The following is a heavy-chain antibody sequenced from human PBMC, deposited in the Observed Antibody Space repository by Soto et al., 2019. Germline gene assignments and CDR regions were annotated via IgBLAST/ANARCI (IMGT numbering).Heavy chain of an antibody. CDR1: GFTFRNYD. CDR3: ARTDRDFYGLDV. Sequence: EVQLVDSGGGLVQTGGSPRLSCEASGFTFRNYDMHWVRQGTGKGLECVSGISAAGDPDYADSVEGRFTISRENAQNSFFLQMNSLRVGDTAVYYCARTDRDFYGLDVWGQGTTVIVSS. V-gene: IGHV3-13*05. J-gene: IGHJ6*02. CDR2: ISAAGDP.